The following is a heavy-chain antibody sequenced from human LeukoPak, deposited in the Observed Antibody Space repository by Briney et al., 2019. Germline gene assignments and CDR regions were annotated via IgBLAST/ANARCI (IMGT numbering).Heavy chain of an antibody. D-gene: IGHD2-8*01. V-gene: IGHV1-2*02. J-gene: IGHJ6*03. Sequence: ASVNVSCKASGYSFTGYYIHWVQQAPGQGLEWMGWINPDGDVTKSAQKFQGRVTMTTDKSINTVFMELSGLTSDDTALYYCARGPNHYYYMDFWGKGTTVSVSS. CDR3: ARGPNHYYYMDF. CDR1: GYSFTGYY. CDR2: INPDGDVT.